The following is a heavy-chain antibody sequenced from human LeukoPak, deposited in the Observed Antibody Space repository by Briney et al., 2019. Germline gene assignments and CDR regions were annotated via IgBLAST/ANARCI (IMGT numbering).Heavy chain of an antibody. CDR3: ASLYYDYVWGSYPPG. V-gene: IGHV3-23*01. CDR1: GFTFSSYA. Sequence: PGGSLRLSCAASGFTFSSYAMSWVRQAPGKGLEWVSAISGSGGSTYYADPVKGRFTISRDNAKNSLYLKMNSLRAEDTAVYYCASLYYDYVWGSYPPGWGQGTLVTVSS. CDR2: ISGSGGST. J-gene: IGHJ4*02. D-gene: IGHD3-16*02.